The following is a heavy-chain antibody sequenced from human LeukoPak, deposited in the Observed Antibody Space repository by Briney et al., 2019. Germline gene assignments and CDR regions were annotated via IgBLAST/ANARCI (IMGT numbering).Heavy chain of an antibody. CDR1: GVSISGTNYY. V-gene: IGHV4-39*01. CDR2: IHYRLPT. CDR3: ARHEEEDGYNAKTPDY. J-gene: IGHJ4*02. D-gene: IGHD5-24*01. Sequence: PSETLSVTCDVSGVSISGTNYYWGWIRQPPGMGLEWIGSIHYRLPTFYNPLLKSRVTISVDTSKNQISLRLRSVTAADTAVYYCARHEEEDGYNAKTPDYWGQGTLVTVSS.